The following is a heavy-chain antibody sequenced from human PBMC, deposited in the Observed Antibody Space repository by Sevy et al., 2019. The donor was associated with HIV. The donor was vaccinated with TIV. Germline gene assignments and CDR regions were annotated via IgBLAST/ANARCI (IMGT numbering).Heavy chain of an antibody. D-gene: IGHD4-17*01. Sequence: GGSLRLSCEASGFIFSDSYMSWIRQAPGKGLEWISYISTRGSTIYYADSVKGRFTISRDNANNSLSLHLNSRRAEDTAIYYCARFVGDYFDFWGRGTLVTVSS. CDR1: GFIFSDSY. V-gene: IGHV3-11*01. J-gene: IGHJ4*02. CDR2: ISTRGSTI. CDR3: ARFVGDYFDF.